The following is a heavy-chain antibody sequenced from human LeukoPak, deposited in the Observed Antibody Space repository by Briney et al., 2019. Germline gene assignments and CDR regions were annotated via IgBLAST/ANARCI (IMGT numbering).Heavy chain of an antibody. D-gene: IGHD1-26*01. Sequence: PGGSLRLSCAASGFTVSGNYMSWVRQAPGKGLECVSIIYSGGGTYYTDSVKGRFTISRDNSKNTLYLQMNSLRAEDTAVYYCARDLIGRGAKDRFDYWGQGTLVTVSS. J-gene: IGHJ4*02. V-gene: IGHV3-66*01. CDR2: IYSGGGT. CDR1: GFTVSGNY. CDR3: ARDLIGRGAKDRFDY.